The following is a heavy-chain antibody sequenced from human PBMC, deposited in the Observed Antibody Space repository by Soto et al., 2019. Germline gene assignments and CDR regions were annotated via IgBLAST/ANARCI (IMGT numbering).Heavy chain of an antibody. CDR2: ISSSSSYI. V-gene: IGHV3-21*01. CDR3: ARGDRLLRDFWSGPPENWFDP. J-gene: IGHJ5*02. Sequence: GGSLRLSCAASGFTFSSYSMNWVRQAPGKGLEWVSSISSSSSYIYYADSVKGRFTISRDNAKNSLYLQMNSLRAEDTAVYYCARGDRLLRDFWSGPPENWFDPWGQGTLVTVSS. CDR1: GFTFSSYS. D-gene: IGHD3-3*01.